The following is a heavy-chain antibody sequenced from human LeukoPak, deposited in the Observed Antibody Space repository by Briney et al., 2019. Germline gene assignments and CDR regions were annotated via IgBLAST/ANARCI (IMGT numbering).Heavy chain of an antibody. V-gene: IGHV1-18*01. J-gene: IGHJ4*02. CDR3: ARGLANFDY. CDR2: ISAYNGNT. CDR1: HYTVTPYG. Sequence: APVKPSYNPSHYTVTPYGIICVPQSPRQELEWMGWISAYNGNTNYARKLQGSVTMTTATSTSTAYMELRSLRSDATAVYSCARGLANFDYWGQGTLVTVSS. D-gene: IGHD6-19*01.